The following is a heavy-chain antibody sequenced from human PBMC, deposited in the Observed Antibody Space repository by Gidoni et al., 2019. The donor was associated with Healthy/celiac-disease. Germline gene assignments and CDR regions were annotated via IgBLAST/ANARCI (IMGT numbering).Heavy chain of an antibody. Sequence: QVQLQESGPGLVKPSQTLSLTCTVSGGSISSGDYYWSWIRQPPGKGLEWIGYIYYSGSTYYNPSLKSRVTILVDTSKNQFSLKLSSVTAADTAVYYCARVPDYGDYEGDYWGQGTLVTVSS. CDR1: GGSISSGDYY. V-gene: IGHV4-30-4*01. J-gene: IGHJ4*02. CDR2: IYYSGST. D-gene: IGHD4-17*01. CDR3: ARVPDYGDYEGDY.